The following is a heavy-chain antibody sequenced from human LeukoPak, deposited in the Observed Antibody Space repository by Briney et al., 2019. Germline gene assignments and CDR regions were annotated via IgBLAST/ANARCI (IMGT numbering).Heavy chain of an antibody. Sequence: ASVKVSCKTSGYTFIDYYMHWVRKAPGQGLEWMGWINPNSGVTSSAQKFQDRVTMTRDTSINTVYMEVRWVTSDDTAIYYCARADRLDGAPYLIGPWGQGTLVTVPS. CDR1: GYTFIDYY. CDR3: ARADRLDGAPYLIGP. J-gene: IGHJ5*02. CDR2: INPNSGVT. D-gene: IGHD2-21*01. V-gene: IGHV1-2*02.